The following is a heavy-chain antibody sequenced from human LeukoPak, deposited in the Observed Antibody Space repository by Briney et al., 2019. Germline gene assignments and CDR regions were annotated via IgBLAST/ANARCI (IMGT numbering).Heavy chain of an antibody. Sequence: GGSLRLSCAASGFTFSSYWMYWVRQAPGKGLVWVSRINSDGSSRTYADSVKGRFTISRDNAKNTLSLQMNSLRAEDTAVYYCAKLPLYYYGSGSSPQTAYYMDVWGKGTTVTVSS. CDR3: AKLPLYYYGSGSSPQTAYYMDV. CDR1: GFTFSSYW. D-gene: IGHD3-10*01. CDR2: INSDGSSR. V-gene: IGHV3-74*01. J-gene: IGHJ6*03.